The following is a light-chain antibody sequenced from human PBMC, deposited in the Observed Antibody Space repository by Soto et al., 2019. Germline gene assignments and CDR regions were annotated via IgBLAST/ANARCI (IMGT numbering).Light chain of an antibody. CDR2: EVT. J-gene: IGLJ1*01. CDR1: STDVGDYNY. Sequence: QPALTQPASVSGSPGQSITISCSGTSTDVGDYNYVSWYQQHPGKAPKLMIYEVTNRPSGISNRFSGSKSGNTASLTISGLQAEDEAHYYCSSYTSSSTLCVFGTGTKLTVL. V-gene: IGLV2-14*01. CDR3: SSYTSSSTLCV.